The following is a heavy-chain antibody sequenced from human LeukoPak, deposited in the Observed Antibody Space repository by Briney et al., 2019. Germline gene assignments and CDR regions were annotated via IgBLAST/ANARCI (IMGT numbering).Heavy chain of an antibody. CDR2: FYTIGST. CDR3: ARSAPSVTSYYFDS. CDR1: GDSISRYY. Sequence: SETLSLTCTVSGDSISRYYWSWIRQPAGKGLEWIGRFYTIGSTNYNPSLKSRVTMSLDTSRNQFSLTLNSVTAADTAVYYCARSAPSVTSYYFDSWGQGTLVTVSS. V-gene: IGHV4-4*07. J-gene: IGHJ4*02. D-gene: IGHD4-17*01.